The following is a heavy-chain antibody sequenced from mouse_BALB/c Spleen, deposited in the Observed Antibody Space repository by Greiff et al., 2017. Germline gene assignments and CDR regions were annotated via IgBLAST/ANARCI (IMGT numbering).Heavy chain of an antibody. CDR1: GYTFTTYT. CDR3: ARVLLRYYFDY. CDR2: INPNSGYT. D-gene: IGHD1-1*01. J-gene: IGHJ2*01. V-gene: IGHV1-4*02. Sequence: QVQLKESAAELARPGASVKMSCKASGYTFTTYTMHWVKQRPGQGLEWIGYINPNSGYTEYNQKFKDKTTLTADKSSSTAYMQLSSLTSEDSAVYYGARVLLRYYFDYWGQGTTRTVSS.